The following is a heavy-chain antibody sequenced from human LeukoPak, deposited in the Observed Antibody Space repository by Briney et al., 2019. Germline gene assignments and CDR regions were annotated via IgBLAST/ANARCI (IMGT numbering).Heavy chain of an antibody. CDR2: VSWDGTT. V-gene: IGHV3-43*01. D-gene: IGHD3-22*01. CDR3: AKDLTYESRGSVIDN. Sequence: PGGSLRLSCAASGFIFEDYTMHWVRQAPGKTLEWVSLVSWDGTTYYADSLKGRFTISRDNSKNSLYLQMDSLRTEDTAFYYCAKDLTYESRGSVIDNWGLGTLVTVSS. CDR1: GFIFEDYT. J-gene: IGHJ4*02.